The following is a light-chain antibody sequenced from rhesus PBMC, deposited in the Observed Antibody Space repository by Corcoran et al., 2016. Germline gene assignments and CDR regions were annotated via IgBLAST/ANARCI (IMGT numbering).Light chain of an antibody. CDR1: QGISSF. V-gene: IGKV1-25*01. CDR3: QHLNSYPLT. J-gene: IGKJ4*01. Sequence: DIQMTQSPSSLSASVGDRVTITCRASQGISSFLAWYQQKPGKAPNLLIYAASTLQSGVPSRFSGSGSGTAFTLPISSLQPEDFATYYCQHLNSYPLTFGGGTKVELK. CDR2: AAS.